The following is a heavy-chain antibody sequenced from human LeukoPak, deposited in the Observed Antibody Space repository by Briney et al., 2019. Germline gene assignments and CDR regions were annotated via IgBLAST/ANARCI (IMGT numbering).Heavy chain of an antibody. V-gene: IGHV3-23*01. J-gene: IGHJ4*02. Sequence: PGGSLRLSCAASGFTLSNYDMMWVRQAPGRGLEWVSGLRESGGGAYYTDSVKSRFTVSRDNSKNTLYPQINSLRAEDTAVYHCARRGIVVRGFLIGLHKQAYYFDYWGQGALVTVST. CDR2: LRESGGGA. CDR1: GFTLSNYD. CDR3: ARRGIVVRGFLIGLHKQAYYFDY. D-gene: IGHD3-10*01.